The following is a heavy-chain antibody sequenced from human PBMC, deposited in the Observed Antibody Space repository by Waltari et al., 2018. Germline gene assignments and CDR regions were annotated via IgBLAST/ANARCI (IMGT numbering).Heavy chain of an antibody. CDR3: AREEYSSGWYIDY. D-gene: IGHD6-19*01. CDR1: GGSFSGYY. V-gene: IGHV4-34*01. CDR2: INHSGST. J-gene: IGHJ4*02. Sequence: QVQLQQWGAGLLKPSETLSLTCAVYGGSFSGYYWSWIRQPLGKGREWIGEINHSGSTNYNPSLKSRVTISVDTSKNQFSLKLSSVTAADTAVYYCAREEYSSGWYIDYWGQGTLVTVSS.